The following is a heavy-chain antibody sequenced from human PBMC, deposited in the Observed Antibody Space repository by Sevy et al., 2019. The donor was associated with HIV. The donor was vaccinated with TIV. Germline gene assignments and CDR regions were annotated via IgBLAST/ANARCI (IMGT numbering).Heavy chain of an antibody. V-gene: IGHV1-2*02. CDR1: GYSFSDSGYY. Sequence: ASVKVSCKASGYSFSDSGYYVHWVRQAPGQGLEWMGWINPKSGATKYAQKFQGRVTMTRDTSVSTANMELTRLTSDVTAVYYCASESYDFWTGPVDYDYRMDVWGQGTTVTVSS. CDR3: ASESYDFWTGPVDYDYRMDV. CDR2: INPKSGAT. J-gene: IGHJ6*02. D-gene: IGHD3-3*01.